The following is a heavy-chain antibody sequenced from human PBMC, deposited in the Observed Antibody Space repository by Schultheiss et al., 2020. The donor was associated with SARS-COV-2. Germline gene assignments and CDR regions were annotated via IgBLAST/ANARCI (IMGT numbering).Heavy chain of an antibody. D-gene: IGHD6-13*01. J-gene: IGHJ4*02. CDR2: IWYDGSNK. Sequence: GGSLRLSCAASGFTFSRYAMHWVRQAPGKGLEWVAVIWYDGSNKYYADSVKGRFTISRDNSKNTLFLQMNSLRAEDTALYYCAKDSSSWYNHFDYWGQGTLVTVSS. V-gene: IGHV3-30*02. CDR3: AKDSSSWYNHFDY. CDR1: GFTFSRYA.